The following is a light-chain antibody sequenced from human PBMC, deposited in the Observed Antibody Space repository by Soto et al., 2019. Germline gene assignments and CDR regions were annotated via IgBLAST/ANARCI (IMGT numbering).Light chain of an antibody. CDR3: CSYAGSSTYV. J-gene: IGLJ1*01. Sequence: QPALTQPASGTGSPGQSSSISYTRTSSDVGSYNLVSWYQQHPGKAPKLMIYEGSKRPSGVSNRFSGSKSGNTASLTISGLQAEDEADYYCCSYAGSSTYVFGTGTKVTVL. CDR1: SSDVGSYNL. CDR2: EGS. V-gene: IGLV2-23*01.